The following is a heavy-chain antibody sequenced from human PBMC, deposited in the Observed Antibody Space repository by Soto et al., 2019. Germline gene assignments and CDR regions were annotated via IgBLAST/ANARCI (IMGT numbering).Heavy chain of an antibody. J-gene: IGHJ6*02. CDR3: ANAERLYCSSTSCYSYYYYGMDV. Sequence: GGSLRLSCAASGFTFSSYAMSWVRQAPGKGLEWVSAISGSGGSTYYADSVKGRFTISRDNSKNTLYLQMNSLRAEDTAVYYCANAERLYCSSTSCYSYYYYGMDVWGQGTTVTVSS. CDR1: GFTFSSYA. CDR2: ISGSGGST. V-gene: IGHV3-23*01. D-gene: IGHD2-2*01.